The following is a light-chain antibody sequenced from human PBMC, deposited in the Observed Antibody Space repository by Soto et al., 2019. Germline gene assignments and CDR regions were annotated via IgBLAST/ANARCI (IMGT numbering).Light chain of an antibody. J-gene: IGKJ4*01. Sequence: EIVLTQSPGTLSLSAGERATLSCRASQSISNYVAWYQQKPGQAPRLLIYDASSRATGIPDRFSGGGSGTDFTLTISRLEPEDFAVYYCQQFSSYPLTFGGGTKVDIK. V-gene: IGKV3-20*01. CDR3: QQFSSYPLT. CDR2: DAS. CDR1: QSISNY.